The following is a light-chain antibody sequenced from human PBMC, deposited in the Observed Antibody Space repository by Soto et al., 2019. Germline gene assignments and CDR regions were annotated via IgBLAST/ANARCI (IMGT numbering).Light chain of an antibody. CDR3: SSYSSSSTHVV. CDR2: DVT. V-gene: IGLV2-14*03. J-gene: IGLJ2*01. CDR1: SSDVGDFNY. Sequence: QSALTQPASVSGSPGRSVTISCTGSSSDVGDFNYVSWYQHLPGRAPKLIIYDVTNRPSGISYRFSASKSGRTASLTISGLQAEDEADYYCSSYSSSSTHVVFGGWTKVTVL.